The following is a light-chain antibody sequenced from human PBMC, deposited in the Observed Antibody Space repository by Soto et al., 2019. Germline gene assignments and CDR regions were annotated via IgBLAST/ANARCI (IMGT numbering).Light chain of an antibody. CDR2: DAS. V-gene: IGKV1-5*01. Sequence: DIQMTQYPSTLSGSVGDRVTITCRASQTISSWLAWYQQKPGEAPKLLIYDASALPRGVPSRFSGSGSGTKFTLTIASLQPDDFATYYCQQYETFSGTFGPGTKVDIK. CDR3: QQYETFSGT. CDR1: QTISSW. J-gene: IGKJ1*01.